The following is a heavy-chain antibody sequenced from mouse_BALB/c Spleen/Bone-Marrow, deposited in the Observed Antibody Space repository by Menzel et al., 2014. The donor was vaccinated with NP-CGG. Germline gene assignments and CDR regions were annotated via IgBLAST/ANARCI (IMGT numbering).Heavy chain of an antibody. CDR1: GFTFSNYG. J-gene: IGHJ4*01. CDR2: ISRGGSYT. Sequence: EVKLQESGGDLVKPGGSLKLSCAASGFTFSNYGMSWVRQTPDKRLEWVATISRGGSYTYFPDSVKGRFTISRDNAKNTLYLQMNSLKSEDAAMYYCARLTPDYAMDYWGQGTSVTVSS. CDR3: ARLTPDYAMDY. D-gene: IGHD1-3*01. V-gene: IGHV5-6*01.